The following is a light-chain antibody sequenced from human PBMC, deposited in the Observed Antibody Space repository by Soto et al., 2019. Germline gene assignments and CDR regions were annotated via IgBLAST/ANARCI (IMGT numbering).Light chain of an antibody. CDR2: GAS. CDR3: QHYGRSPIT. CDR1: QSVNSR. Sequence: EIVLTQSPGTLSLSPGERATLSCRASQSVNSRLAWYQHKPGQAPRLLISGASSRATGIPDRFSGSGSATDFTLTISRVEPEDFALYYCQHYGRSPITFGQGTRLEIK. V-gene: IGKV3-20*01. J-gene: IGKJ5*01.